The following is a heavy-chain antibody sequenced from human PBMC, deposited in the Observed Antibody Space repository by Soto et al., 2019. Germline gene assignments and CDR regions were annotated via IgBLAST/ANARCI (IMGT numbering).Heavy chain of an antibody. D-gene: IGHD3-16*02. CDR1: GFSFSRYW. V-gene: IGHV3-7*03. J-gene: IGHJ6*02. CDR3: ARDPGWSDRYYYYGMDV. Sequence: PGGSLRLSCAASGFSFSRYWMSWVRQAPGKWLEWVANINQDGSEEYYVDSVKGRFTISRDNAKNSLYLQMNSLRAEDTAVYYCARDPGWSDRYYYYGMDVWGQGXTVTV. CDR2: INQDGSEE.